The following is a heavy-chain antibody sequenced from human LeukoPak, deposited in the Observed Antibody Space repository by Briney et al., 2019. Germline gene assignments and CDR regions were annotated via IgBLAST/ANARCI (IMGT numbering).Heavy chain of an antibody. V-gene: IGHV3-23*01. Sequence: GGSLRLSCAASGFIFSDQNMNWVRQAPGKGLEWLSGISGSGNGTYYADSVKGRFTISRDNSKNMVYLQMNSLTVEDAATYYCARRTMSAFDSWGQGTLLIVSS. CDR1: GFIFSDQN. D-gene: IGHD5-24*01. CDR2: ISGSGNGT. CDR3: ARRTMSAFDS. J-gene: IGHJ4*02.